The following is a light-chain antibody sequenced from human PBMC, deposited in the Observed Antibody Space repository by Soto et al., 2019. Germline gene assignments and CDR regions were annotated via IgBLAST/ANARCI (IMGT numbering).Light chain of an antibody. J-gene: IGKJ1*01. Sequence: EIVLTQSPDTLSLSPGERATLSCRASQGISNTYLAWYQQKPGQAPRLLIYDASTRATGVPARFSGGGSGTEFTLTISSLQSEDFAVYYCQQFNNYPRTFGQGTKVDI. CDR2: DAS. CDR3: QQFNNYPRT. V-gene: IGKV3-15*01. CDR1: QGISNTY.